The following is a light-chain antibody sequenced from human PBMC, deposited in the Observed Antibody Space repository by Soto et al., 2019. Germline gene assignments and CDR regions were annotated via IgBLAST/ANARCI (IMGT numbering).Light chain of an antibody. V-gene: IGKV3-11*01. CDR2: DAS. CDR3: QQRYNWIT. Sequence: IVLTQSPATLSLSPGERATLSCRAGQNIRTYLAWYQQKSGQAPRLLIHDASNRATGTPARFSGSGSGTDFTLTISSLEPEDSAVYYCQQRYNWITFGGGTKVEIK. J-gene: IGKJ4*01. CDR1: QNIRTY.